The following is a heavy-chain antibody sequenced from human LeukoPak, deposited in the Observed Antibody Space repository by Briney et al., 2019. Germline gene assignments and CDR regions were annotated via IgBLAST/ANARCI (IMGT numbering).Heavy chain of an antibody. CDR3: AKDIEYCSGGSCYSFFYYYYGMDV. V-gene: IGHV3-30*18. D-gene: IGHD2-15*01. CDR1: GFTFSSYG. CDR2: ISYDGSNK. Sequence: GGSLRLSCAASGFTFSSYGMHWVRQAPGKGLEWVAVISYDGSNKYYADSVKGRFTISRDNSKNTLYLQMNSLRAEDTAVYYCAKDIEYCSGGSCYSFFYYYYGMDVWGQGTTVTVSS. J-gene: IGHJ6*02.